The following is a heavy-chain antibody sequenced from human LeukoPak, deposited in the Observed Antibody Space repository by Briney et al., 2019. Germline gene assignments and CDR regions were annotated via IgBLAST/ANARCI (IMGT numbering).Heavy chain of an antibody. CDR2: INWNGGST. Sequence: PGGSLRLSCAASGFTFDDYGLSWVRQAPGKGLDVVPGINWNGGSTGYADSVKGRFTISRDNAKNSLYRQMNSLRAEDTALYYCARGARGVSGYYFDFWGQGTLVTVSS. D-gene: IGHD3-10*01. CDR1: GFTFDDYG. V-gene: IGHV3-20*04. J-gene: IGHJ4*02. CDR3: ARGARGVSGYYFDF.